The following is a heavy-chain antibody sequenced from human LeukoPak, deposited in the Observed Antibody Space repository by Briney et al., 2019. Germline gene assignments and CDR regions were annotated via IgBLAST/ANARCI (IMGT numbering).Heavy chain of an antibody. CDR2: IKPDGSGE. D-gene: IGHD4-17*01. J-gene: IGHJ4*02. V-gene: IGHV3-7*01. CDR1: GFSFSTFW. Sequence: PGGSLRLSCSVSGFSFSTFWLSWARQAPGKGLEWVANIKPDGSGESYVDSVKGRFTISRDNAKNSLYLQMNSLRAEDTAVYYCARDGLRPPFDYWGQGTLVTVSS. CDR3: ARDGLRPPFDY.